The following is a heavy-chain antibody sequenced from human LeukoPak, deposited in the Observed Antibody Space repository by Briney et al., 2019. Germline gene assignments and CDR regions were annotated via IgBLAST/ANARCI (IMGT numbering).Heavy chain of an antibody. CDR2: VSSSGGNI. D-gene: IGHD2-2*01. CDR3: ARVGTTNYYFYYMDV. V-gene: IGHV3-48*04. Sequence: GGSLRLSCAASGFTFSTYTMNWVRQAPGKGLEWVSYVSSSGGNIYYADSVKGRFTISRDNAKNSLYLQMNSLRAEDTAVYYCARVGTTNYYFYYMDVWGKGTTVTVSS. CDR1: GFTFSTYT. J-gene: IGHJ6*03.